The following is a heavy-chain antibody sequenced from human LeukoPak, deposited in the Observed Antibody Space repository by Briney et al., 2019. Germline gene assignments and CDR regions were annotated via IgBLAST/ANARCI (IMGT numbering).Heavy chain of an antibody. D-gene: IGHD3-9*01. Sequence: GRSLRLSCAASGFTFDGYAMHWVGHAPGKGLEWVSSINSGSNYIYYVDSVKGRFTISRDNAETSLYLQMNSLRAEDTAVYYCARDHRSYYDILTGSDYWGQGTLVTVSS. CDR3: ARDHRSYYDILTGSDY. CDR2: INSGSNYI. V-gene: IGHV3-21*01. CDR1: GFTFDGYA. J-gene: IGHJ4*02.